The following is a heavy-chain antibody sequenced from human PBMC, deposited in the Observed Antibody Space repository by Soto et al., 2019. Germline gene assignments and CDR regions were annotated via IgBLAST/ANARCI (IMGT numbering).Heavy chain of an antibody. J-gene: IGHJ4*02. CDR1: GFTFSSYS. Sequence: GGSLRLSCAASGFTFSSYSMNWVRQAPGKELEWVSSISSSSSYIYYADSVKGRFTISRDNAKNSLYLQMNSLRAEDTAVYYCARDVHYYDSSGDAGFDYWGQGTLVTVSS. CDR3: ARDVHYYDSSGDAGFDY. CDR2: ISSSSSYI. D-gene: IGHD3-22*01. V-gene: IGHV3-21*01.